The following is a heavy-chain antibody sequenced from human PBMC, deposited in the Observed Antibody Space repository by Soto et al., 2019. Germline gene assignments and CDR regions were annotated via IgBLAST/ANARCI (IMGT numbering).Heavy chain of an antibody. CDR3: ASSGGVGATRVDY. CDR2: IYYSGST. J-gene: IGHJ4*02. CDR1: GGSISSYY. V-gene: IGHV4-59*01. D-gene: IGHD1-26*01. Sequence: SETLSLTCTVSGGSISSYYWSWIRQPPGKGLEWIGYIYYSGSTNYNPSLKSRVTISVDTSRNQFSLKLSSVTAADTAVYYCASSGGVGATRVDYWGQGTLVTVSS.